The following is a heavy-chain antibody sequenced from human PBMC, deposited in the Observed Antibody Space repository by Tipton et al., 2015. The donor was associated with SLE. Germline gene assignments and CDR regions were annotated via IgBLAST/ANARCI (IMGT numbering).Heavy chain of an antibody. J-gene: IGHJ6*02. Sequence: SLRLSCAASGFTFRSFGMFWVLQAPGKGLEWVSFIKYDGSNEKYADSAKGRITISRDNSKNMLYLQMNTLRTEDTAVYYCARNGGGIDVWGQGTTVTVSS. V-gene: IGHV3-30*03. D-gene: IGHD3-16*01. CDR2: IKYDGSNE. CDR1: GFTFRSFG. CDR3: ARNGGGIDV.